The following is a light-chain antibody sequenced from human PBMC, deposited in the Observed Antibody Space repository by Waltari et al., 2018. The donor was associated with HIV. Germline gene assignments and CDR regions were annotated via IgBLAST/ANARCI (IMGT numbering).Light chain of an antibody. CDR2: GSS. CDR1: QNIGNS. V-gene: IGKV1-8*01. J-gene: IGKJ1*01. CDR3: HQYHRYPQT. Sequence: AIRLTQSPSSFSASTGDRVTITCRASQNIGNSLAWYQHKQGSAPRLLIYGSSTLQKRVASRFSGSASGTNFTLTISCLQSEDFATFSCHQYHRYPQTFGQGTRVEMK.